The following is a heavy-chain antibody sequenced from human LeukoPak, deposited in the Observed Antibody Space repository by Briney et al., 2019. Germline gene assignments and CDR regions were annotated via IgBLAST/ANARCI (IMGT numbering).Heavy chain of an antibody. D-gene: IGHD1-26*01. CDR1: GFTFSSYA. CDR3: AKRLVGASQGVDY. J-gene: IGHJ4*02. Sequence: GGSLRLSCAASGFTFSSYAMSWIRQAPGKGLEWVATISRGGTNIYYADSVQGRFTISRDSSTNTLYLQMNNLRAEDTAVYYCAKRLVGASQGVDYWGQGTLVTVSS. V-gene: IGHV3-23*01. CDR2: ISRGGTNI.